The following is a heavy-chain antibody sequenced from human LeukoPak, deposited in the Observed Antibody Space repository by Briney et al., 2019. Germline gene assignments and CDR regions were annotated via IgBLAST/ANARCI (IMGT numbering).Heavy chain of an antibody. J-gene: IGHJ3*02. CDR1: GYTFTGYY. CDR3: ARVGYYYGSGSHGAFDI. CDR2: INPNSGGT. V-gene: IGHV1-2*02. Sequence: ASVKVSCKASGYTFTGYYMHWVRQAPGQGLEWMGWINPNSGGTNYAQKFQGRVTMTRDTSISTAYMELSRLRSDDTAVYYCARVGYYYGSGSHGAFDIWGQGTMVTVSS. D-gene: IGHD3-10*01.